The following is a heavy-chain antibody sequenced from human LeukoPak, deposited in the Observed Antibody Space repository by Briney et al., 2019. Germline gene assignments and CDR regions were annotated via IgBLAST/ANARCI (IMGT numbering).Heavy chain of an antibody. CDR3: ARVGSSPYSYAMDV. V-gene: IGHV4-4*07. Sequence: PSETLSLTCTVSGGSISSYYWSWIRQPAGKGLEWIGRIYTSGSTNNNPSLKSRVTMSVDTSKNQFSLKLNSVTAADTAVYYCARVGSSPYSYAMDVWGQGTTVSVSS. CDR1: GGSISSYY. J-gene: IGHJ6*02. D-gene: IGHD6-6*01. CDR2: IYTSGST.